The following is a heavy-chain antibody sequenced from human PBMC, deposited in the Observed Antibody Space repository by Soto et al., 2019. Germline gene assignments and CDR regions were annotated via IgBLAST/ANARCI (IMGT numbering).Heavy chain of an antibody. CDR2: ISISSSYI. CDR3: ASRGDCRIGSYSHWDDYYYVMDL. J-gene: IGHJ6*03. V-gene: IGHV3-21*01. Sequence: EVQLVESGGGLVKPGGSLRLSCAASGFTFSSHSMNWVRQAPGKGLEWVACISISSSYINYADSVKGQFTISRDNDKNKLYLKMNSQRVEDTAEYYCASRGDCRIGSYSHWDDYYYVMDLRGKGTPVT. CDR1: GFTFSSHS. D-gene: IGHD2-15*01.